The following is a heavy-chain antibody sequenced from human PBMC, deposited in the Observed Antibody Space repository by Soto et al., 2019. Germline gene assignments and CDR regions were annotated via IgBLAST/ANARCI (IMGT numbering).Heavy chain of an antibody. CDR2: ISFDGSNK. Sequence: QVQLVESGGGVVQPGRSLRLSCSASGFTFTNYGMHWVRQAPGKGLEWVAVISFDGSNKYYADSVKGRFTISRDNSKKTQYLQMNSLRAEDTAVYYCAKGLYSSGWYGGVDYWGQGTLVTVST. CDR1: GFTFTNYG. CDR3: AKGLYSSGWYGGVDY. D-gene: IGHD6-19*01. V-gene: IGHV3-30*18. J-gene: IGHJ4*02.